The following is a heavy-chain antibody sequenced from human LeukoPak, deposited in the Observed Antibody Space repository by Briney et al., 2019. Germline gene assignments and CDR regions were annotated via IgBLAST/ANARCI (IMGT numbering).Heavy chain of an antibody. D-gene: IGHD5-18*01. CDR3: PSNVDTAMACRY. CDR2: IIPIVGTA. J-gene: IGHJ4*02. CDR1: GGTFSSYS. Sequence: ASGKVSCKASGGTFSSYSIRWVRQAPGQWREWMGGIIPIVGTANYAQKFQGRLTITADEPTSTPYMELTSLRSDDTAVYYCPSNVDTAMACRYWGQGTLLTVSS. V-gene: IGHV1-69*13.